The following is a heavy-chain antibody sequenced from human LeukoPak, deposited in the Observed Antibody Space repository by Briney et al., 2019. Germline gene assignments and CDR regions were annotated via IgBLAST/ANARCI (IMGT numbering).Heavy chain of an antibody. CDR3: AKGDNVLLWFGENYYFDY. J-gene: IGHJ4*02. CDR2: ISGSGGST. CDR1: GFTFSSYG. Sequence: GGTLRLSCAASGFTFSSYGMSWVRQAPGKGLVWVSAISGSGGSTYYADSVKGRFTISRDNSKNTLYLQMNSLRAEDTAVYYCAKGDNVLLWFGENYYFDYWGQGTLVTVSS. D-gene: IGHD3-10*01. V-gene: IGHV3-23*01.